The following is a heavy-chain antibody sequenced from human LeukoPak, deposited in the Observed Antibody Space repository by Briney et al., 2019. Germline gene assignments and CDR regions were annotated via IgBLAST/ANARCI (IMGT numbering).Heavy chain of an antibody. CDR1: GFTFSSYA. D-gene: IGHD1-26*01. CDR3: ARVGGSWGDAFDI. J-gene: IGHJ3*02. CDR2: ISYDGSNK. Sequence: GGSLRLSCAASGFTFSSYAMHWVRQAPGKGLEWVAVISYDGSNKYYADSVKGRFTISRDNSKNTLYLQMNSLGAEDTAVYYCARVGGSWGDAFDIWGQGTMVTVSS. V-gene: IGHV3-30-3*01.